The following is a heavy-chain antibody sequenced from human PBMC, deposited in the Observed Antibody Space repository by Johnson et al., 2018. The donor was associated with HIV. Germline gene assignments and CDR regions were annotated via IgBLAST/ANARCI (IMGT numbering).Heavy chain of an antibody. CDR2: ISRSGSTI. CDR1: GFTFSSYA. Sequence: VQLVESGGGVVQPGRSLRLSCAASGFTFSSYAMHWVRQAPGKGLEWVSYISRSGSTIYYADSVKGRFIISRDNSKNTLYLQMNSLRAEDTAVYYCASSRRGQQLVPLAFDIWGQGTMVTVSS. J-gene: IGHJ3*02. V-gene: IGHV3-48*01. D-gene: IGHD6-13*01. CDR3: ASSRRGQQLVPLAFDI.